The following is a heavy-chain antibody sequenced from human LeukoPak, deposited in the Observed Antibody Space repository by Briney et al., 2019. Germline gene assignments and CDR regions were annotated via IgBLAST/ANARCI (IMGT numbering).Heavy chain of an antibody. CDR2: ISYDGSNK. J-gene: IGHJ4*02. D-gene: IGHD1-1*01. CDR1: GFTFSSYA. Sequence: GRSLRLSCAASGFTFSSYAMHWVRQAPGKGLEWMAVISYDGSNKYYADSVKGRFTISRDNSKNTLYLQMNSLRAEDTAVYYCARTGERHTMDYWGQGTLVTVSS. CDR3: ARTGERHTMDY. V-gene: IGHV3-30*04.